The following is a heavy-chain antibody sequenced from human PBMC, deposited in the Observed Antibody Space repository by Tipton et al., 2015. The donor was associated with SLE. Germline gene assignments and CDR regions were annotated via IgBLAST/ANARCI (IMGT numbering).Heavy chain of an antibody. CDR2: INHSGST. J-gene: IGHJ6*03. Sequence: TLSLTCAVYGGSFSGYYWSWIRQPPGKGLEWIGEINHSGSTNYNPSLKSRVTISVDTSKNQFSLKLSSVTAADTAVYYCARSVGAGYMDVWGKGTTVTVSS. V-gene: IGHV4-34*01. D-gene: IGHD3-16*01. CDR3: ARSVGAGYMDV. CDR1: GGSFSGYY.